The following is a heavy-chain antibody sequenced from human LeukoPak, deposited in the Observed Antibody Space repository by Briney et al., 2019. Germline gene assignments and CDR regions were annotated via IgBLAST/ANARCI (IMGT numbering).Heavy chain of an antibody. CDR2: ISDSGDNT. V-gene: IGHV3-23*01. J-gene: IGHJ6*02. CDR1: GFTFSSYA. Sequence: GGSLRLSCAASGFTFSSYAMSWVRQAPGKGQDWVATISDSGDNTYYADSVEGRFTISRDNSKNTLYLQMNSLRDEDTAIYYCAKVPYSDYGSGRPPFMDAWGQGTTVAISS. CDR3: AKVPYSDYGSGRPPFMDA. D-gene: IGHD3-10*01.